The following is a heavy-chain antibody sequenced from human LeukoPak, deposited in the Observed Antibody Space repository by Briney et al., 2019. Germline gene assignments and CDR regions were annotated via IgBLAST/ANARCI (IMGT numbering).Heavy chain of an antibody. CDR1: GGSISSSDYY. J-gene: IGHJ3*02. CDR2: IYYGGTT. D-gene: IGHD1-26*01. V-gene: IGHV4-39*01. CDR3: ARRGLGAAGAFHI. Sequence: SETLSLTCTVSGGSISSSDYYGGWIRQPPGKGLEWIGNIYYGGTTYYTASLKSRVTISVDTSKNQLSLRLISVTATDTAVYYCARRGLGAAGAFHIWGQGTMVTVSS.